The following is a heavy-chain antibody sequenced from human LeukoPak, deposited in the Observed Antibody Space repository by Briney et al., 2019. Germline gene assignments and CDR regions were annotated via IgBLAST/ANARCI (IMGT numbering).Heavy chain of an antibody. V-gene: IGHV1-18*01. CDR1: GYTFTSYG. Sequence: ASVKVSCKASGYTFTSYGISWVRQAPGQGLEWMGWISAYNGNTNYAQKLQGRVTMTTDTSTSTAYMELRSLRSDDTAVYYCARDKGPRTIAAAGTGFCYYWGQGTLVTVSS. D-gene: IGHD6-13*01. CDR2: ISAYNGNT. J-gene: IGHJ4*02. CDR3: ARDKGPRTIAAAGTGFCYY.